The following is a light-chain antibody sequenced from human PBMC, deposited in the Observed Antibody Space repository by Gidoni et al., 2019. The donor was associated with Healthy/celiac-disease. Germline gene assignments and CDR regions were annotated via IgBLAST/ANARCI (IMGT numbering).Light chain of an antibody. CDR1: QSVLYSSTNKNY. Sequence: DIVMTQSPDPLAVSLGERATINCKSSQSVLYSSTNKNYLAWYQHKPGQPPKLLIYWASTRESGVPDRFSGSGSGTDFTLTICSLQAEDVAVYYCQQYYSTPPTFGQGTKLEIK. V-gene: IGKV4-1*01. J-gene: IGKJ2*01. CDR3: QQYYSTPPT. CDR2: WAS.